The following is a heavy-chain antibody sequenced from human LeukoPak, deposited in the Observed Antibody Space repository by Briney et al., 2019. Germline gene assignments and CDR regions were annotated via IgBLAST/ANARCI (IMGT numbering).Heavy chain of an antibody. CDR3: AKDMRAYSSGWGGLDY. V-gene: IGHV3-43*01. CDR2: ISWDGGST. D-gene: IGHD6-19*01. J-gene: IGHJ4*02. Sequence: GGSLRLSCAASGFTFDDYTMHWVRQAPGKGLEWVSLISWDGGSTYYADSVKGRFTISRDNGKNSLYLQMNSLRTEDTALYYCAKDMRAYSSGWGGLDYWGQGTLVTVSS. CDR1: GFTFDDYT.